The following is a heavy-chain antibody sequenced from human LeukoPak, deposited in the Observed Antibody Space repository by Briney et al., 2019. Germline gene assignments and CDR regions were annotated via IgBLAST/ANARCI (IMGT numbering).Heavy chain of an antibody. J-gene: IGHJ4*02. CDR2: IKQDGSEK. V-gene: IGHV3-7*01. D-gene: IGHD2-21*02. Sequence: GGSLRLSCAASGFTFSSYWMSWVRQAPVKGLEWVANIKQDGSEKYYVDSVKGRFTISRDNAKNSLYLQMNSLRAEDTAVYYCARVPGYCGGDCYFDYWGQGTLVTVSS. CDR3: ARVPGYCGGDCYFDY. CDR1: GFTFSSYW.